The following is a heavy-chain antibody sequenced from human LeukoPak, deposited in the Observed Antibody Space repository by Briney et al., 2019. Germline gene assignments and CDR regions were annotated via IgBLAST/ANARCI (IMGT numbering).Heavy chain of an antibody. V-gene: IGHV4-61*02. J-gene: IGHJ6*03. D-gene: IGHD5-18*01. Sequence: PSQTLSLTCTVSGGSISSGSYYWSWLRQPAGKGLEWIGRIYTSGSTNYNPSLKSRVTISVDTSKNQFSLKLSSVTAADTAVYYCARSTAMAVYYYYMDVWGKGTTVTVSS. CDR1: GGSISSGSYY. CDR2: IYTSGST. CDR3: ARSTAMAVYYYYMDV.